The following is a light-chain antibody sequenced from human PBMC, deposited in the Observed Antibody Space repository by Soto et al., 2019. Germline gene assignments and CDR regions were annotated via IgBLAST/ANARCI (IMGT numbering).Light chain of an antibody. CDR2: DAS. CDR1: QSVSGY. Sequence: EIVLTQSPDTMSLSPGERATLSCRASQSVSGYLGWYQQKPGQAPRLLIYDASNRAYGVPARFRGSGSVTNFTLTIASLEPEDFAVYYRQQRSNWPYLTFGGGTRV. J-gene: IGKJ4*01. CDR3: QQRSNWPYLT. V-gene: IGKV3-11*01.